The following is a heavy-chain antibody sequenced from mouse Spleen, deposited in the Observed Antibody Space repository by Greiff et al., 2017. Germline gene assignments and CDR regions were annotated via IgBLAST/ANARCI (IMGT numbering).Heavy chain of an antibody. CDR1: GYTFTDYW. J-gene: IGHJ2*01. CDR2: IDTSDSYT. V-gene: IGHV1-69*02. CDR3: ARGLDGYYFDY. D-gene: IGHD2-3*01. Sequence: QVQLQQPGAELVKPGASVKMSCKASGYTFTDYWMHWVKQRPGQGLEWIGAIDTSDSYTSYNQKFKGKATLTVDESSSTAYMQLSSLTSEDSAVYYCARGLDGYYFDYWGQGTTLTVSS.